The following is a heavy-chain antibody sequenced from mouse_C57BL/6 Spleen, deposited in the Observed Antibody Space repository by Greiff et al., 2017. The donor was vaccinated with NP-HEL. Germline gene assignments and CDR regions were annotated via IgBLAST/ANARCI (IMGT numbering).Heavy chain of an antibody. CDR2: INPSNGGT. CDR3: ARRSPFYYGYDGSYAMDY. D-gene: IGHD2-2*01. CDR1: GYTFTSYW. V-gene: IGHV1-53*01. J-gene: IGHJ4*01. Sequence: QVQLQQPGTELVKPGASVKLSCKASGYTFTSYWMHWVKQRPGQGLEWIGNINPSNGGTNYNEKFKSKATLTVDKSSSTAYMQLSSLTSEDSAVYYCARRSPFYYGYDGSYAMDYWGQGTSVTVSS.